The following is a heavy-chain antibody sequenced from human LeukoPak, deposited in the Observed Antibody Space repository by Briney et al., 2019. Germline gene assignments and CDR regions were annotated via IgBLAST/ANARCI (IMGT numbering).Heavy chain of an antibody. CDR1: GFTVSSNY. D-gene: IGHD6-13*01. CDR2: IYSGGST. V-gene: IGHV3-66*01. CDR3: AREAQAAAGTYYFDY. J-gene: IGHJ4*02. Sequence: GGSLRLSCAASGFTVSSNYMSWVRQAPGKGLEWVSVIYSGGSTYYADSVKGRFTISRDNSKNTLYLQMNSLRAEDTAVYYCAREAQAAAGTYYFDYWGQGTLVTVSS.